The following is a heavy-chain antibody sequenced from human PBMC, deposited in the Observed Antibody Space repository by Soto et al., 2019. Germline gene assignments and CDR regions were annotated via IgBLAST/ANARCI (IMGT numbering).Heavy chain of an antibody. CDR2: INPNSGGT. V-gene: IGHV1-2*04. J-gene: IGHJ6*02. CDR1: GYTFTGYY. D-gene: IGHD2-8*01. CDR3: ARAGMVYAIDYYYYGMDV. Sequence: PPASVKVSCKASGYTFTGYYMHWVRQAPGQGLEWMGWINPNSGGTNYAQKFQGWVTMTRDTSISTAYMELSRLRSDDTAVYYCARAGMVYAIDYYYYGMDVWGQGTTVTVSS.